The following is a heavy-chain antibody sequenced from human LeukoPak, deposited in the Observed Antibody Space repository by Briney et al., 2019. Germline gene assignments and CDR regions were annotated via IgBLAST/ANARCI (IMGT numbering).Heavy chain of an antibody. CDR2: IYPGDSDT. J-gene: IGHJ4*02. CDR3: ARGTDYYDSSGYPDY. Sequence: GASLKISCKGSGYRFTSYWIGWVRQMPGKGLEWMGIIYPGDSDTRYSPSFQGQVTISADKSISTAYLQWSSLKASDTAMYYCARGTDYYDSSGYPDYWGQGTLVTVSS. D-gene: IGHD3-22*01. CDR1: GYRFTSYW. V-gene: IGHV5-51*01.